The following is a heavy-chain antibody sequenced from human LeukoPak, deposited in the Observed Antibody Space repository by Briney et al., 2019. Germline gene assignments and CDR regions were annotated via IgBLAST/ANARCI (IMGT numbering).Heavy chain of an antibody. V-gene: IGHV4-34*01. D-gene: IGHD1-7*01. CDR3: ALSLKGGTTDY. J-gene: IGHJ4*02. CDR1: GGSFSGYY. CDR2: INHSGSS. Sequence: SETLSLTCAVYGGSFSGYYWSWIHQPPGKGLEWIGEINHSGSSNYNPSLKSRVTLSVDTSKNQLSLKLSSVTAADTAVYYCALSLKGGTTDYWGQGTLVTVSS.